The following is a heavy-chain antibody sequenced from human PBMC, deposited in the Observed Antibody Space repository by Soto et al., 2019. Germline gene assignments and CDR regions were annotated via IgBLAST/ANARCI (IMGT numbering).Heavy chain of an antibody. CDR1: GGTFITYT. J-gene: IGHJ5*02. D-gene: IGHD4-4*01. Sequence: ASVKVSCQASGGTFITYTITWVRQAPGQGLEWMGRIIPIIGIINYAQKFQGRVTISADKFTGTAYMELTGLRSDDTAVYYCAGDPDSHYNDSHASSYPWGQGTLVTVSS. CDR3: AGDPDSHYNDSHASSYP. V-gene: IGHV1-69*04. CDR2: IIPIIGII.